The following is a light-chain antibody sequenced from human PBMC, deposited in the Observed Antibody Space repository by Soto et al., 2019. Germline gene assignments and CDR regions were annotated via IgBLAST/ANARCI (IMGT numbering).Light chain of an antibody. CDR2: DVT. V-gene: IGLV2-11*01. CDR3: CSYGGYFWV. CDR1: SSDVGGYDY. J-gene: IGLJ3*02. Sequence: QSALTQPASVSGSPGQSVTISCTGTSSDVGGYDYVSWFQHHPGKVPKLTIYDVTKRPSGVPDRFSASKSGNTASLTISGLQAEDEADYYCCSYGGYFWVFGGGTKLTVL.